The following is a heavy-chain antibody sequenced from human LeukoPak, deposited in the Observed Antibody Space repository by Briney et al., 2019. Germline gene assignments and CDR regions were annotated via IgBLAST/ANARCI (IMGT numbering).Heavy chain of an antibody. CDR1: ADSFSSHY. CDR3: ARDLVTVTKGFDI. CDR2: ISYIGST. V-gene: IGHV4-59*11. Sequence: SETLSLTCAVSADSFSSHYWTWIRQAPGKELEWIGYISYIGSTNYNPSLKSRVTISIDTSKNQFSLKLSSVTAADTAVYYCARDLVTVTKGFDIWGQGTMVSVSS. J-gene: IGHJ3*02. D-gene: IGHD4-17*01.